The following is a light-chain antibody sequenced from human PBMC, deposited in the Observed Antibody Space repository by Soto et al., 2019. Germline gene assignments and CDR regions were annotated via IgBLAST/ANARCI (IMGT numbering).Light chain of an antibody. Sequence: EIVMTQSPATLSVSPGERATLSCRARQSVGSNLAWYQQKPGQAPRLLIYGASTRAAGIPARVSGRWSGTEFPLIISSLQSEHSAVYFCNQYYTRWTFGPGTKVEIK. CDR2: GAS. CDR3: NQYYTRWT. V-gene: IGKV3-15*01. CDR1: QSVGSN. J-gene: IGKJ1*01.